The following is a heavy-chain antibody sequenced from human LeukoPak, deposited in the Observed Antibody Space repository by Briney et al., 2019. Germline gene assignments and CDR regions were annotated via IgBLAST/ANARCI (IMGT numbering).Heavy chain of an antibody. J-gene: IGHJ5*02. CDR2: INPNSGGT. Sequence: GASVKVSCKASGYTFTGYYMHWVRQAPGQGLEWMGWINPNSGGTNYAQKFQGRVTTTRDTSISTAYMELSRLRSDDTAVYYCARVFRRLYQLPLTSWGQGTLVTVSS. D-gene: IGHD2-2*01. CDR3: ARVFRRLYQLPLTS. V-gene: IGHV1-2*02. CDR1: GYTFTGYY.